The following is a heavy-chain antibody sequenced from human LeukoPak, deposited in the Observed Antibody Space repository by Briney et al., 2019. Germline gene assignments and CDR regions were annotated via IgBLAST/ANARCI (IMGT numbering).Heavy chain of an antibody. V-gene: IGHV5-51*01. CDR1: GYSFTSYW. J-gene: IGHJ3*02. Sequence: GESLKISCKGSGYSFTSYWIGWVRQMPGKGLEWMGIIYPGDSDTRYSPSFQGQVTISADKSISTAYLQWSSPKASDTAMYYCASARDYYDGTDAFDIWGQGTMVTVPS. CDR2: IYPGDSDT. D-gene: IGHD3-22*01. CDR3: ASARDYYDGTDAFDI.